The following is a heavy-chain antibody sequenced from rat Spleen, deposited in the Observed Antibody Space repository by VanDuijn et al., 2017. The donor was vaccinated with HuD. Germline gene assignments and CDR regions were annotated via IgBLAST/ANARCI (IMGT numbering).Heavy chain of an antibody. V-gene: IGHV5-29*01. D-gene: IGHD1-5*01. J-gene: IGHJ4*01. CDR2: ISYDGSST. CDR3: ARHRDNYGVMDA. Sequence: EVQLVESGGGLVQPGRSLKLSCAASGFTFSNYGMAWVRQAPTTGLEWVATISYDGSSTYYRDSVKGRFTISRDNAKSTLYLQMDSLRSEDTATYYCARHRDNYGVMDAWGQGASVTVSS. CDR1: GFTFSNYG.